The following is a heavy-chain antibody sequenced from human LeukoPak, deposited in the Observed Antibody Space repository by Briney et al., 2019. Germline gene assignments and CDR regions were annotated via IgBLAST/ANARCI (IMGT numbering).Heavy chain of an antibody. V-gene: IGHV4-59*01. Sequence: SETLSLTCTVSGGSLNNYYWAWIRQPPGKGLEWIGYIYYTGSTNYNPSLKSRITISVDTSKNQFSLKLSFVNAADTAVYQCARITDWNDFDYWGQGILVTVSS. CDR3: ARITDWNDFDY. CDR1: GGSLNNYY. J-gene: IGHJ4*02. CDR2: IYYTGST. D-gene: IGHD1-1*01.